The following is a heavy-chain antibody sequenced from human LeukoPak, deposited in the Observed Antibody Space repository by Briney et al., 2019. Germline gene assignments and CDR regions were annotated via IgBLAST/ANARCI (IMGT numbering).Heavy chain of an antibody. D-gene: IGHD4-11*01. CDR2: IYYSGST. CDR3: ARELTVTEGFYYYYHYMDV. V-gene: IGHV4-59*01. Sequence: SETLSLTCTVSGGSISSYYWSWIRQPPGKGLEWIGYIYYSGSTNYNASLKSRVTISIDASKNELSLKLTSVTAADTAIYYCARELTVTEGFYYYYHYMDVWGKGTTVTVS. J-gene: IGHJ6*03. CDR1: GGSISSYY.